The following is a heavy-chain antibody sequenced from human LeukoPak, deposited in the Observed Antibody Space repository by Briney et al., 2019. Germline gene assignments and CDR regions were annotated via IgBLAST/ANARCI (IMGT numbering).Heavy chain of an antibody. V-gene: IGHV1-2*02. CDR3: ASLVGPTHLDAFDI. CDR1: GHTFTGYH. CDR2: INPNSGDT. J-gene: IGHJ3*02. D-gene: IGHD1-26*01. Sequence: ASVKVSCKASGHTFTGYHLHWVRQAPGQGLEWMGWINPNSGDTTYAQKFQGRVTMTRDTSITTADLEVITLTSDDTAVYYCASLVGPTHLDAFDIWGQGTMVTVSS.